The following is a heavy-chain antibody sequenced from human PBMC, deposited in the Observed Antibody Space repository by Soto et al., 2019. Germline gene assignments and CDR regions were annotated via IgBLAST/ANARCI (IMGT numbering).Heavy chain of an antibody. CDR3: AKGGDGITLETIFTGYSSGWYIDY. CDR1: GFTFSSYS. D-gene: IGHD6-19*01. J-gene: IGHJ4*02. Sequence: PGGSLRLSCAASGFTFSSYSMHWVRQAPGKGLEWVSSISSSSSYIYYADSVKGRFTISRDNAKNSLYLQMNSLRAEDTAVYYCAKGGDGITLETIFTGYSSGWYIDYWGQGTLVTVSS. CDR2: ISSSSSYI. V-gene: IGHV3-21*04.